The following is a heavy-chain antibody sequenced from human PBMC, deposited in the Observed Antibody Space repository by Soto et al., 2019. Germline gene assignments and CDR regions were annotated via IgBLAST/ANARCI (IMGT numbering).Heavy chain of an antibody. CDR1: GFTFSNAW. J-gene: IGHJ4*02. CDR3: TPPPYDYIWGR. CDR2: IKSKTDGGTT. D-gene: IGHD3-16*01. Sequence: EVQLVESGGGLVKPGGSLRLSCAASGFTFSNAWMSWVRQAPGKGLEWVGRIKSKTDGGTTDYAAPVKGRFTISRDDSKNTLYLQMNSLKTEDTAVYYCTPPPYDYIWGRWGQGTLVTVSS. V-gene: IGHV3-15*01.